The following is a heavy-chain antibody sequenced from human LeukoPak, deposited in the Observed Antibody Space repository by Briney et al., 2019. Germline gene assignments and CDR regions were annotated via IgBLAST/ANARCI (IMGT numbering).Heavy chain of an antibody. Sequence: SETLSLTCTVSGGSISSSSYYWGWIRQPPGKGLEWIGSIYYSGNTYYNASLKSQVYISIDTSKNQFSLRLTSVTAADTAVYYCARDREVGATGYYFDYWGQGTLVTVSS. CDR1: GGSISSSSYY. CDR3: ARDREVGATGYYFDY. J-gene: IGHJ4*02. V-gene: IGHV4-39*02. CDR2: IYYSGNT. D-gene: IGHD1-26*01.